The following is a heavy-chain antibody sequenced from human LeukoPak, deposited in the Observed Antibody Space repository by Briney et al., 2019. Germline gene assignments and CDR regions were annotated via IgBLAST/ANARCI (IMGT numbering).Heavy chain of an antibody. CDR2: ISGSGGST. Sequence: GGSLRLSCAASGFTFSSYAMSWVRQAPGKGLEWVSAISGSGGSTYYADSVKGRFTISRDNSKNTLYLQMNSLRAEDTAVYYCAKEIGAAGPEAGAFDIWGQGTMVTVSS. D-gene: IGHD1-26*01. V-gene: IGHV3-23*01. J-gene: IGHJ3*02. CDR3: AKEIGAAGPEAGAFDI. CDR1: GFTFSSYA.